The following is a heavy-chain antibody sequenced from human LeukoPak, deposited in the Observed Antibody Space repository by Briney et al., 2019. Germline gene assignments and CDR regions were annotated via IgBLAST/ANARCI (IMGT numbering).Heavy chain of an antibody. CDR1: GFIFSNYA. CDR2: ISYDGSMK. CDR3: GGDATYYYYYYMDV. D-gene: IGHD2-15*01. V-gene: IGHV3-30*04. J-gene: IGHJ6*03. Sequence: PGRSLRLSCVASGFIFSNYAFHWVRQAPGKGLEWLGIISYDGSMKYYADSVQGRFTISRDNSKNTLYLQMNSLRAEDTAVYYCGGDATYYYYYYMDVWGKGTTVTVSS.